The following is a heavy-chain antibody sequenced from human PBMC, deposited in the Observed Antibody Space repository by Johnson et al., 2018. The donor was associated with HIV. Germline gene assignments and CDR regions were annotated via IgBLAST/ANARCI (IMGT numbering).Heavy chain of an antibody. J-gene: IGHJ3*02. D-gene: IGHD1-26*01. CDR2: ISWNSGSI. Sequence: VQLVESGGGLVQPGRSLRLSRAASGFTFDDYAMHWVRQAPGKGLEWVSGISWNSGSIAYADSVKGRFTISRDNAKNSLYLQMNSLRAEDTALYYCTSDRRGSSGAFDIWGQGTMVTVSS. CDR3: TSDRRGSSGAFDI. CDR1: GFTFDDYA. V-gene: IGHV3-9*01.